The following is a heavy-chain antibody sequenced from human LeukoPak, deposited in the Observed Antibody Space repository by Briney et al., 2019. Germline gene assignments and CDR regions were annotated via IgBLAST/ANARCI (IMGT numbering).Heavy chain of an antibody. D-gene: IGHD6-13*01. CDR1: GGSISSSSYY. V-gene: IGHV4-39*07. Sequence: PSETLSLTCTVSGGSISSSSYYWGWIRQPPGKGLEWIGSIYYSGSTYYNPSLKSRVTMSVDTSKNQFSLKLSSVTAADTAVYYCAREYSSSWYCYYYYIDVWGKGTTVTISS. CDR2: IYYSGST. J-gene: IGHJ6*03. CDR3: AREYSSSWYCYYYYIDV.